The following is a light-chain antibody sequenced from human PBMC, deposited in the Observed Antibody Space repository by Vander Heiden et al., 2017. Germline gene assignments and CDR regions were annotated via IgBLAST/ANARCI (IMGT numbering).Light chain of an antibody. V-gene: IGLV1-40*01. CDR3: QSYDSSRSGSRV. Sequence: QSVLTQPPSVSVAPGQRLTISCTGSSSNIGAGYDVHWYQQLPVTAPKLLIFGNSNRPSGVPDRFSGSKSGTSASLAITGLQAEDEADYYCQSYDSSRSGSRVFGGGTKLTVL. CDR1: SSNIGAGYD. CDR2: GNS. J-gene: IGLJ3*02.